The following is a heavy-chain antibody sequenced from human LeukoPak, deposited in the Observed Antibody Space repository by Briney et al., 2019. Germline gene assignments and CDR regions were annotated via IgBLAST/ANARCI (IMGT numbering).Heavy chain of an antibody. CDR1: GSTFSSYA. Sequence: GGSLRLSCAASGSTFSSYAMHWVRQAPGKGLEWVAVISYDGSNKYYADSVKGRFTISRDNAKNTLFLQMNNLRAEDTAVYYCARDLAYSSDYWGQGTLVTVSS. V-gene: IGHV3-30-3*01. D-gene: IGHD5-18*01. CDR3: ARDLAYSSDY. CDR2: ISYDGSNK. J-gene: IGHJ4*02.